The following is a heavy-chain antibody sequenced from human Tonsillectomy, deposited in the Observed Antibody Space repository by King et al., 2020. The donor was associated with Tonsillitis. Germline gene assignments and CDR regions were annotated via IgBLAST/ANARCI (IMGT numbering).Heavy chain of an antibody. CDR1: GGSISSYY. Sequence: QLQESGPGLVKPSETLSLTCTVSGGSISSYYWSWIRQPAGKGLEWIGRIYTSGSTNYNPSLKSRVTMSVDTSKNQFSLKLSSVTAADTAVYYCARVYYYDSSGYYYSSTRTYAFDIWGQGTMVTVSS. CDR3: ARVYYYDSSGYYYSSTRTYAFDI. V-gene: IGHV4-4*07. J-gene: IGHJ3*02. CDR2: IYTSGST. D-gene: IGHD3-22*01.